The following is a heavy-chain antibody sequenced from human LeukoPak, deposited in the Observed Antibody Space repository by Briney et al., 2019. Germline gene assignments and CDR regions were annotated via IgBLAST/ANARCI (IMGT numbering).Heavy chain of an antibody. J-gene: IGHJ5*01. CDR1: GYTFTYYG. Sequence: GSSVNVSCKASGYTFTYYGLNWVRQAPGQGLEWVGWISAYNGNTNYAQKLQDGVTMTTDASTSTAYLELRSLRSDDTAVYYCARDRTAVPAAGSDSWGQGTLVTVSS. V-gene: IGHV1-18*01. CDR2: ISAYNGNT. CDR3: ARDRTAVPAAGSDS. D-gene: IGHD2-2*01.